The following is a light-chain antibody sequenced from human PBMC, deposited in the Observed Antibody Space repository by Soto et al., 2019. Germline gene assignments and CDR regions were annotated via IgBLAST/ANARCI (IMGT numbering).Light chain of an antibody. V-gene: IGKV1-9*01. Sequence: DLQLTQSPSFLSASVGDRVTITCRASQGISSYLAWYQQKPGKAPKLLIYAASTLQSGVPSRFSGSGSGTEFTLTISSLQPEDFATDYCQQLNSYPPKFTFGPGTKVDIK. CDR3: QQLNSYPPKFT. CDR2: AAS. J-gene: IGKJ3*01. CDR1: QGISSY.